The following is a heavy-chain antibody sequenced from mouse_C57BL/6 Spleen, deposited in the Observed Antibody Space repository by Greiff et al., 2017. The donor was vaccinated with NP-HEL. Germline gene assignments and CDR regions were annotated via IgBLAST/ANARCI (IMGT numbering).Heavy chain of an antibody. D-gene: IGHD1-1*01. Sequence: VQLQQSGAELVRPGASVTLSCKASGYTFTDYEMHWVKQTPVHGLEWIGAIDPETGGTAYNQKFKGKAILTADKSSSTAYMELRSLTSEDSAVYYCTRGYYGRGDYYAMDYWGQGTSVTVSS. CDR3: TRGYYGRGDYYAMDY. J-gene: IGHJ4*01. V-gene: IGHV1-15*01. CDR2: IDPETGGT. CDR1: GYTFTDYE.